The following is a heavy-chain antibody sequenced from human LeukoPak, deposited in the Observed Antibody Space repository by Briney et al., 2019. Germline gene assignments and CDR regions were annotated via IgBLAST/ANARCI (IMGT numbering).Heavy chain of an antibody. V-gene: IGHV1-46*01. CDR3: ARDFLRMGWFDP. Sequence: GASVKVSCKASGYTFTSYYMHWVRQAPGQGLEWMGIINPSGGSTSYAQKFQGRVTMTRDTSTSTAYMELRSLRSDDTAVYYCARDFLRMGWFDPWGQGTLVTVSS. CDR2: INPSGGST. J-gene: IGHJ5*02. CDR1: GYTFTSYY. D-gene: IGHD2-8*01.